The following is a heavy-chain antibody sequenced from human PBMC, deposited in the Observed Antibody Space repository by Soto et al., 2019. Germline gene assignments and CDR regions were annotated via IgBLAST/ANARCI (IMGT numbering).Heavy chain of an antibody. V-gene: IGHV1-18*01. CDR2: ISLYSDGT. CDR1: GYTFSNYG. J-gene: IGHJ4*02. D-gene: IGHD3-9*01. Sequence: ASVKVSCKTSGYTFSNYGITWVRQAPGQPLEWLGWISLYSDGTNYAQKFQGRVSMTTDTSASTAYMELRSLRSDDTAVYYCARSAPFDIYAITPVEFWGQGTLVTVSS. CDR3: ARSAPFDIYAITPVEF.